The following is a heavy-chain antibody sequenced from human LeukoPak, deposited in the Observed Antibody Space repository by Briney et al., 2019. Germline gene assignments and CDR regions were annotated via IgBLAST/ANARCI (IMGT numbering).Heavy chain of an antibody. CDR2: INPSGGST. Sequence: ASVKVSCKVSGYTLTELSMHWVRQAPGQGLEWMGIINPSGGSTSYAQKFQGRVTVTRDTSTSTVYMELSSLRSEDTAVYYCARDFGYFDWLLNYNYFNYWGQGTLVTVSS. D-gene: IGHD3-9*01. J-gene: IGHJ4*02. CDR3: ARDFGYFDWLLNYNYFNY. V-gene: IGHV1-46*01. CDR1: GYTLTELS.